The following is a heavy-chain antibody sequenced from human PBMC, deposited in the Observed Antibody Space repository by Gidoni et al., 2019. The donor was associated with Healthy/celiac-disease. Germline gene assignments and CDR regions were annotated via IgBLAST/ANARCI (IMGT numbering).Heavy chain of an antibody. Sequence: QVQLVESGGGVVQPGRSLRLSCAASGFTFSSYGMHWVRQAPGKGLEWVAVRSYDGSNKYYADSVKGRFTISRDNSKNTLYLQMNSLRAEDTAVYYCAKEYYDILTPPDDAFDIWGQGTMVTVSS. D-gene: IGHD3-9*01. CDR2: RSYDGSNK. V-gene: IGHV3-30*18. CDR3: AKEYYDILTPPDDAFDI. J-gene: IGHJ3*02. CDR1: GFTFSSYG.